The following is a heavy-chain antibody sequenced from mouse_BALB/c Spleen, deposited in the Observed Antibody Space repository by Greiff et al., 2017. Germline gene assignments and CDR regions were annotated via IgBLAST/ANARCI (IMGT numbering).Heavy chain of an antibody. CDR2: IDPANGNT. CDR3: ARSGDYDWAMDY. Sequence: EVQLQQSGAELVKPGASVKLSCTASGFNIKDTYMHWVKQRPEQGLAWIGRIDPANGNTKYDPKFQGKATITADTSSNTAYLQLSSLTSEDTAVYYCARSGDYDWAMDYWGQGTSVTVSS. CDR1: GFNIKDTY. D-gene: IGHD2-4*01. J-gene: IGHJ4*01. V-gene: IGHV14-3*02.